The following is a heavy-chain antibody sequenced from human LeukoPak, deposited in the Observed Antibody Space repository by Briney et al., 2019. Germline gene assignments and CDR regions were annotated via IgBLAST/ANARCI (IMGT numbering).Heavy chain of an antibody. Sequence: GGSLRLSCAASGFTYTNYAMNWVRQAPEKGLEWVSVISGIGRSTYYADSVKGRFTISREKSKNTLYLQMNSLRAEDTPIYYCAKSVVNSGRYIPFDYWGRGDLVTVSS. J-gene: IGHJ4*02. D-gene: IGHD1-26*01. CDR3: AKSVVNSGRYIPFDY. V-gene: IGHV3-23*01. CDR2: ISGIGRST. CDR1: GFTYTNYA.